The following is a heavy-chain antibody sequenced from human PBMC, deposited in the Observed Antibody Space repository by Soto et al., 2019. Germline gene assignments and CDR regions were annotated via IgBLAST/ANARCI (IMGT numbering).Heavy chain of an antibody. Sequence: LSVTCTVSGGSISSGGYYWSWIRQHPGKGLEWIGYIYYSGSTYYNPSLKSRVTISVDTSKNQFSLKLSSVTAADTAVYYCARARWELRDAVDIWGQGTMVTVSS. D-gene: IGHD1-26*01. V-gene: IGHV4-31*03. J-gene: IGHJ3*02. CDR3: ARARWELRDAVDI. CDR2: IYYSGST. CDR1: GGSISSGGYY.